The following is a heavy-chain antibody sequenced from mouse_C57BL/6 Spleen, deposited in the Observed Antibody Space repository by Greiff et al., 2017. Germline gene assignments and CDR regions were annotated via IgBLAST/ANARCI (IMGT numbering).Heavy chain of an antibody. CDR2: IYPGDGDT. V-gene: IGHV1-80*01. Sequence: QVHVKQSGAELVKPGASVKISCKASGYAFSSYWMNWVKQRPGKGLEWIGQIYPGDGDTNYNGKFKGKATLTADKSSSTAYMQLSSLTSEDSAVYFCAREENLLNYAMDYWGQGTSVTVSS. J-gene: IGHJ4*01. CDR1: GYAFSSYW. CDR3: AREENLLNYAMDY. D-gene: IGHD2-1*01.